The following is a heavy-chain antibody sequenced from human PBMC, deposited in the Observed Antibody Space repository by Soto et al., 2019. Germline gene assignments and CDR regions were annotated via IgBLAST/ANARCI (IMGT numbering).Heavy chain of an antibody. CDR1: GYTFTSYG. CDR3: ARPKGYSSSWYTDYYYYYMDV. J-gene: IGHJ6*03. D-gene: IGHD6-13*01. V-gene: IGHV1-18*01. CDR2: ISAYNGNT. Sequence: GASVKVSCKASGYTFTSYGISWVRQAPGQGLEWMGWISAYNGNTNYAQKLQGRVTMTTDTSTSTAYMELRSLRSDDTAVYYCARPKGYSSSWYTDYYYYYMDVWGKGTTVTVSS.